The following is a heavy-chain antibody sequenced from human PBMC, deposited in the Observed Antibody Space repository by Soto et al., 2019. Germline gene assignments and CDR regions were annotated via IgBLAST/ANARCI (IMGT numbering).Heavy chain of an antibody. J-gene: IGHJ4*02. V-gene: IGHV3-33*01. CDR3: ARGREGVYGDYFRSYFDY. CDR1: GFKFTTSG. Sequence: QVHLVESGGGVVQPGRSLRLSCAASGFKFTTSGMHWVRQAPGKGLECVAMIWDDGSKKQYSDSGKGRFIISRDNSNNTLYLQMSSLRAEDTAIYYCARGREGVYGDYFRSYFDYWGQGVRVTVSS. CDR2: IWDDGSKK. D-gene: IGHD4-17*01.